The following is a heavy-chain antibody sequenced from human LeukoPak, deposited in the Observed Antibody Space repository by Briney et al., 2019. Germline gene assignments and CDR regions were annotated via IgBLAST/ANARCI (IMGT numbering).Heavy chain of an antibody. CDR3: AREKDSSGWYDLSAFDI. V-gene: IGHV5-51*01. Sequence: GESLKISCKGSGYGFTSYWIGWVRQMPGKGLEWMGIIYPGDSDTRYSPSFQGQVTISADKSISTAYLQWSSLKASDTAMYYCAREKDSSGWYDLSAFDIWGQGTMVTVSS. J-gene: IGHJ3*02. CDR1: GYGFTSYW. D-gene: IGHD6-19*01. CDR2: IYPGDSDT.